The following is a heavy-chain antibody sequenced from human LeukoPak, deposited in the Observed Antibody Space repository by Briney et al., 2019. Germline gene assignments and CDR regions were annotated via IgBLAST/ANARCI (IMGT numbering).Heavy chain of an antibody. Sequence: ASVKVSCKAFEYTFSSYSIHWVRQAPGQRLEWMGWINADKGNTKYSQNLQGRVTVTGDTSASTAYMELSSLTSEDTAVYYCARGSCSSTSCFMDVWGQGTTVTVSS. CDR3: ARGSCSSTSCFMDV. J-gene: IGHJ6*02. CDR1: EYTFSSYS. V-gene: IGHV1-3*01. CDR2: INADKGNT. D-gene: IGHD2-2*01.